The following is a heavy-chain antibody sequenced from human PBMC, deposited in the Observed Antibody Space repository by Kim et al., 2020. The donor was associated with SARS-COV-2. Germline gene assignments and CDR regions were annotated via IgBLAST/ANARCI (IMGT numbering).Heavy chain of an antibody. CDR1: GGSFSGYY. CDR2: INHSGST. J-gene: IGHJ5*02. D-gene: IGHD6-13*01. Sequence: SETLSLTCAVYGGSFSGYYWSWIRQPPGKGLEWIGEINHSGSTNYNPSLKSRVTISVDTSKNQFSLKLSSVTAADTAVYYCARGSSRIAAARWGGFDPWGQGTLVTVSS. CDR3: ARGSSRIAAARWGGFDP. V-gene: IGHV4-34*01.